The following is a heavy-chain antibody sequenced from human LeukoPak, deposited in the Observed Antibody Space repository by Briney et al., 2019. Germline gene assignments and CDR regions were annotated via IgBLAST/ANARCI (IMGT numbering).Heavy chain of an antibody. CDR2: IYTSGST. D-gene: IGHD1-1*01. V-gene: IGHV4-4*07. Sequence: SETLSLTCTVSGGSISSYYWSWIRQPAGKGLEWIGRIYTSGSTNYNPSLKSRVTMSEDTSKNQFSLKLSSVTAADTAMYYCARDRLDRTFDYWGQGTLVTVSS. CDR3: ARDRLDRTFDY. J-gene: IGHJ4*02. CDR1: GGSISSYY.